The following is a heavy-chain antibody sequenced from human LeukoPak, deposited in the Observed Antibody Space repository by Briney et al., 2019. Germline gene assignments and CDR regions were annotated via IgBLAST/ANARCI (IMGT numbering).Heavy chain of an antibody. Sequence: GGSLRLSCAASGFTFSSYPMSWVRQAPAKGLQWVSAISGGGGSAYYADSVKGRFTISRDNSRSTLYLQLNSLRAEDTAIYYCAARPLMPPRFDYWGQGTLVTVSS. D-gene: IGHD2-2*01. CDR2: ISGGGGSA. CDR3: AARPLMPPRFDY. J-gene: IGHJ4*02. V-gene: IGHV3-23*01. CDR1: GFTFSSYP.